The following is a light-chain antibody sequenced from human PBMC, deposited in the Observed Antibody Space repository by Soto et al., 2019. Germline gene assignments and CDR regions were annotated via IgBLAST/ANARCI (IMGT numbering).Light chain of an antibody. CDR3: QQYGSSPWT. Sequence: EILLTQSPGTLSSSPGERATLSCRASQSVSSSYLVWYQQKPGQAPRLLIYGASGRATGIPDRFSGSGSGTDFTLTISRLEPEDFAVYYCQQYGSSPWTFGQGTKVEIK. V-gene: IGKV3-20*01. CDR2: GAS. J-gene: IGKJ1*01. CDR1: QSVSSSY.